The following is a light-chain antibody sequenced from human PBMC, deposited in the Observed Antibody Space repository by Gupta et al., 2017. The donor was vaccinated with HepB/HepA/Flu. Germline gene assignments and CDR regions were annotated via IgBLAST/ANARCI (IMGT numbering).Light chain of an antibody. J-gene: IGLJ3*02. V-gene: IGLV3-21*04. CDR1: YIGSKS. CDR2: SNS. CDR3: QVWDSVTKDPV. Sequence: SYVLTQTPSVSVAPGKTARITCGGNYIGSKSVHWYQQKAGQAPILVIYSNSERPSGIPERFSGSSSGNTAVLTISRVEAGDEADYYCQVWDSVTKDPVFGGGTKLTV.